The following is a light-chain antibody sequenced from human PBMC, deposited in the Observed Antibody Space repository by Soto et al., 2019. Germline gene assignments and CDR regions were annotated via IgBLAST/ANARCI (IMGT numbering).Light chain of an antibody. CDR3: SSYTSSSTLMV. V-gene: IGLV2-14*01. Sequence: QYALTQPASVSGSPGQSITISCTGTSSDVGGYNYVSWYQQHPGKAPKLMIYDVRNRPSGVSNRFSGSKSGNTASLTISGLQAEDEADYYCSSYTSSSTLMVFGGGTKLTVL. J-gene: IGLJ2*01. CDR1: SSDVGGYNY. CDR2: DVR.